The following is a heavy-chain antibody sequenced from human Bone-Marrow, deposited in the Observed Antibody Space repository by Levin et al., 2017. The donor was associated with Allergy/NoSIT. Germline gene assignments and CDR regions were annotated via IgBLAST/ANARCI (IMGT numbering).Heavy chain of an antibody. Sequence: KISCRASGGTFSSSTITWVRQAPGQGLTWMGRINPVLGIANYAQKFQDRVTITTDKSTTTAYMELSSLRSDDTAVYYCARGGHFAFDYWGQGTLVTVSS. CDR3: ARGGHFAFDY. V-gene: IGHV1-69*02. CDR1: GGTFSSST. J-gene: IGHJ4*02. D-gene: IGHD3-16*01. CDR2: INPVLGIA.